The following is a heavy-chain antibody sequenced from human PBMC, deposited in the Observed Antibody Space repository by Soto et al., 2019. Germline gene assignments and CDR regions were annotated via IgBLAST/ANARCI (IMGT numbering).Heavy chain of an antibody. V-gene: IGHV5-51*01. J-gene: IGHJ3*02. CDR2: IYPGDSDT. D-gene: IGHD5-12*01. CDR1: GYSFTSYW. Sequence: PGESLKISCKGSGYSFTSYWIGWVRQMPGKCLECMGIIYPGDSDTRYNPSFQGQVTISADKSFSTAYLQWSSLKASDTAMYYCASQEMATKNVDAFDIWGQGTMVTVSS. CDR3: ASQEMATKNVDAFDI.